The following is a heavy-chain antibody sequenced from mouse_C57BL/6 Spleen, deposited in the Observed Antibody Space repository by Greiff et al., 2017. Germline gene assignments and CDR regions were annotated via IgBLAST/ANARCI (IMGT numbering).Heavy chain of an antibody. CDR1: GYTFTDYE. Sequence: QVQLQQSGAELVRPGASVTLSCKASGYTFTDYEMHWVKQTPVHGLEWIGAIDPETGGTAYNQKFKGKAILTADKSSSTAYMELRSLTSEDSAVYYCTRNYYGNSYFDYWGQGTTLTVSS. CDR2: IDPETGGT. CDR3: TRNYYGNSYFDY. V-gene: IGHV1-15*01. D-gene: IGHD2-1*01. J-gene: IGHJ2*01.